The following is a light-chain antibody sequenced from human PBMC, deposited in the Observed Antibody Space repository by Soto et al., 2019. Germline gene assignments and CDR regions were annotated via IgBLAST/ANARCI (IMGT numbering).Light chain of an antibody. CDR2: EVT. CDR3: SSHTGSSNFYV. J-gene: IGLJ1*01. CDR1: SSDVGDFNH. Sequence: QSVLTQPPSASGSPGRSVTISCTGSSSDVGDFNHVSWYQQQPGKAPQLMIYEVTKRPSGVPDRFSGSKSGDTASLTVSGLQAEDEADYYCSSHTGSSNFYVFGPGTKVTVL. V-gene: IGLV2-8*01.